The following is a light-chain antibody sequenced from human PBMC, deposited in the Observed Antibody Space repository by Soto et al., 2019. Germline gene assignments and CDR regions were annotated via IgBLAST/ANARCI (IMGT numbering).Light chain of an antibody. CDR2: WAS. Sequence: DIVMTQSPDSLAVSLGERATINCKSSQTVLDSFNNKDYLTWYQQKPGQPPKLLIYWASTREFGVPDRFSGSGSGTDFTLTISSLQAEDVAVYYCQQYYSTPRTFGHRTKVEIK. CDR3: QQYYSTPRT. CDR1: QTVLDSFNNKDY. V-gene: IGKV4-1*01. J-gene: IGKJ1*01.